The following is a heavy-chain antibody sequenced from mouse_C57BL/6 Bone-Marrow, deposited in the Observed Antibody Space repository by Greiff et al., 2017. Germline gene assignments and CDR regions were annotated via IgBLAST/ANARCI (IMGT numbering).Heavy chain of an antibody. CDR3: ARQRTRREGFDY. CDR1: GFTFTSYG. J-gene: IGHJ2*01. D-gene: IGHD2-13*01. Sequence: EVQLVQSGGDLVKPGGSLKLSCAASGFTFTSYGMSWVRQTPDQRLEWVATISNCGSYTHYPDSVKGRFTISRDNTKNTLYLQMSSLKSEDTAMYYCARQRTRREGFDYWGQGTTLTVSS. V-gene: IGHV5-6*01. CDR2: ISNCGSYT.